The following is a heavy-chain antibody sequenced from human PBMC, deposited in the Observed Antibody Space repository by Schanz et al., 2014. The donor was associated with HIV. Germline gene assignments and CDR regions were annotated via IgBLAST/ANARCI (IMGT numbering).Heavy chain of an antibody. V-gene: IGHV3-7*03. CDR3: AKGGGWLHFWLDF. Sequence: EVQLLESGGGLVQPGGSLRLSCAASGFTFSRYAMTWVRQAPGKGLEWVANIKQDGSEKYYVDSVKGRFTISRDNAKNSLHLQMNSLRAEDTAVYYCAKGGGWLHFWLDFWGPGTTVTLSS. CDR1: GFTFSRYA. CDR2: IKQDGSEK. D-gene: IGHD5-12*01. J-gene: IGHJ6*02.